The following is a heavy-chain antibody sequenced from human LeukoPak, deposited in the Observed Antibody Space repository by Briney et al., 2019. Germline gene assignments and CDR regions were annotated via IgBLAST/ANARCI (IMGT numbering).Heavy chain of an antibody. J-gene: IGHJ1*01. V-gene: IGHV3-43*02. CDR3: AKVRGIDIAAADQYFQH. CDR1: GFTFDDYA. Sequence: PGGSLRLSCAASGFTFDDYAMHWVRQAPGKGLEWVSLISGDGGSTYYADSVKGRFTVSRDNSKNSLYLQMNSLRTEDTALYYCAKVRGIDIAAADQYFQHWGQGTLVTVSS. CDR2: ISGDGGST. D-gene: IGHD6-13*01.